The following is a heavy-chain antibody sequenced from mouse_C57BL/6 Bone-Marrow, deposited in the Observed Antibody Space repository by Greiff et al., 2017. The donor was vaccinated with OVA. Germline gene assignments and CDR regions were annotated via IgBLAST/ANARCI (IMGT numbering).Heavy chain of an antibody. CDR1: GYSITSDY. V-gene: IGHV3-8*01. CDR3: ARWRLLRDYAMDY. Sequence: EVKLMESGPGLAKPSQTLSLTCAVTGYSITSDYWNWIRKFPGNKLEYIGYISYSGSTFYYPYPESRRSITGDKSKNQYYLQLNSVTTEDTATYYCARWRLLRDYAMDYWGKGTSVTVSS. CDR2: ISYSGST. J-gene: IGHJ4*01. D-gene: IGHD2-3*01.